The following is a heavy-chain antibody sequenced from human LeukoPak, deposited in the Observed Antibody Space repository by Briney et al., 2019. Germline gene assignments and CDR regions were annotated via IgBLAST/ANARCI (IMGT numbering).Heavy chain of an antibody. CDR3: ARHTRGPLPAARHEGFDY. V-gene: IGHV4-34*01. Sequence: PSETLSLTCAVYGGSFSDYYWTWIRQPPGKGLEWIGEVNHSGSTNYNPSLKSRVTISVDTSKNQFSLKLSSVTAADTAVYYCARHTRGPLPAARHEGFDYWGQGTLVTVSS. CDR2: VNHSGST. D-gene: IGHD2-2*01. CDR1: GGSFSDYY. J-gene: IGHJ4*02.